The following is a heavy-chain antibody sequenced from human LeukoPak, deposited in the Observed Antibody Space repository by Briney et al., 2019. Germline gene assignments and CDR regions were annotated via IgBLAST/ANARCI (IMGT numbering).Heavy chain of an antibody. Sequence: PGGSLRLSCAVSGFTVSSNYMSWVRQAPGKGQEWVSLIHSGGTTDYADSVKDRFTISRDYSKNTVNLQINSLRAEDTAVYYCARERRYCSGDNCYSGLDYWGQGTLVTVSS. J-gene: IGHJ4*02. CDR1: GFTVSSNY. D-gene: IGHD2-15*01. CDR2: IHSGGTT. V-gene: IGHV3-53*01. CDR3: ARERRYCSGDNCYSGLDY.